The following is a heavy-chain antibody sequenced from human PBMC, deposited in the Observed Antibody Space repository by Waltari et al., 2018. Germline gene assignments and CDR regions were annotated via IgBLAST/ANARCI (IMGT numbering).Heavy chain of an antibody. J-gene: IGHJ4*02. CDR2: TKRGGCAN. CDR3: ARNGDFDF. CDR1: GFTLSGFS. D-gene: IGHD4-17*01. Sequence: EVQLVESGGGLVQPGDSLRLSCAASGFTLSGFSMSWVRQAPGKGLAWVATTKRGGCANFYVDSVKGRFTISRDNAKNSLFLQMNSLRAEDTAVYYCARNGDFDFWGQGTLVTVSS. V-gene: IGHV3-7*01.